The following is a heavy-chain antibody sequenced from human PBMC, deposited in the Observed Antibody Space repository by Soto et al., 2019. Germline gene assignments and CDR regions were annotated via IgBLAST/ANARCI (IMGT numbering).Heavy chain of an antibody. V-gene: IGHV4-34*01. CDR2: INHSGST. J-gene: IGHJ4*02. Sequence: PSETLSLTCAVYGGSFSGYYWSWIRQPPGKGLEWIGEINHSGSTNYNPSLKSRVTISVDTSKNQFSLKLSSVTAADTAVYYCARVRGVVPAAIDYWGQGTLVTVS. CDR1: GGSFSGYY. CDR3: ARVRGVVPAAIDY. D-gene: IGHD2-2*01.